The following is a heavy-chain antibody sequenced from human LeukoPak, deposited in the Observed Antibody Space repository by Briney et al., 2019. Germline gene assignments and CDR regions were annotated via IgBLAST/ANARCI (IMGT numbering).Heavy chain of an antibody. V-gene: IGHV3-23*01. CDR3: TKDPNGDYVGAFDP. CDR1: GSTFSSFA. Sequence: GGSLRLSCAASGSTFSSFAMTWVRRAPGKGLEWVSSITGSHGRTYNTDSVKGRFTISRDNSQNTLYLQVNSLTAEDTAVYYCTKDPNGDYVGAFDPWGQGTLVTVSS. D-gene: IGHD4-17*01. J-gene: IGHJ5*02. CDR2: ITGSHGRT.